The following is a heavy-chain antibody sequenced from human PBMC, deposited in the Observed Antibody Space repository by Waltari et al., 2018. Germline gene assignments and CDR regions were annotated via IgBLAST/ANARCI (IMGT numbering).Heavy chain of an antibody. V-gene: IGHV4-39*01. J-gene: IGHJ4*02. CDR3: ARHVGNYGAFIDY. CDR2: IYYDGSP. D-gene: IGHD4-4*01. CDR1: GASITNRSHF. Sequence: QLQLQESGPGLVKPSETLSLTCTVSGASITNRSHFWGWVRQPPGKGLEWIASIYYDGSPSYSPSLLSRLTISIDTSENQFSLKLNSVTAADTAVYYCARHVGNYGAFIDYWGQGTLVTVSS.